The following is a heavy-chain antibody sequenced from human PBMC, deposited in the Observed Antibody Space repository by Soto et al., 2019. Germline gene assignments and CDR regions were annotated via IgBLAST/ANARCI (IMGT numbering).Heavy chain of an antibody. Sequence: GGSLRLSCAASGFTFSSYAMSWVRQAPGKGLEWVSAISGSGGSTYYADSVKGRFTISRDNSKNTLYLQMNSLRAEDTAVYYCASQLAVAGTNFDYWGQGTQVTASS. D-gene: IGHD6-19*01. CDR1: GFTFSSYA. V-gene: IGHV3-23*01. CDR3: ASQLAVAGTNFDY. J-gene: IGHJ4*02. CDR2: ISGSGGST.